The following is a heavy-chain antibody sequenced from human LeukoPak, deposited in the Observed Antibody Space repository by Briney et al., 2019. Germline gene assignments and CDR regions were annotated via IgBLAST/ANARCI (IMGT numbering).Heavy chain of an antibody. CDR1: GFTFSSYE. V-gene: IGHV3-48*03. CDR3: ARDQGGYYYDSSGYPDY. CDR2: ISSSGSTI. J-gene: IGHJ4*02. D-gene: IGHD3-22*01. Sequence: PGGSLRLSCAASGFTFSSYEMNWVRQAPGKGLEWVSYISSSGSTIYYADSVKGRFTISRDNTKNSLYLQMNSLRAEDTAVYYCARDQGGYYYDSSGYPDYWGQGTLVTVSS.